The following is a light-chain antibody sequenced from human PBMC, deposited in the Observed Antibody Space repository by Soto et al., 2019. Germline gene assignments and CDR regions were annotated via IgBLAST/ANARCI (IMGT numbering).Light chain of an antibody. V-gene: IGKV3-15*01. Sequence: EIVMTQSPATLSVSPGERATLSCRASQSVSSNLAWYQQRPGQAPRLLIYGASTRATGIPASFSGSGSGTEFTLTISSLQSEDSAAYYVQQYNNWPLTFGGGTKVEIK. CDR3: QQYNNWPLT. J-gene: IGKJ4*01. CDR2: GAS. CDR1: QSVSSN.